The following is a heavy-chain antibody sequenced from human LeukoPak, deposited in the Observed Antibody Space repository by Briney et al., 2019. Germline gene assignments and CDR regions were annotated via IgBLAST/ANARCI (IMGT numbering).Heavy chain of an antibody. CDR2: INYSGTT. V-gene: IGHV4-39*01. J-gene: IGHJ4*02. Sequence: PSETLSLTCTVSGGAITNDNFYWGWVRQPPGKGLEWVVSINYSGTTYYTPSLRSRLSISVDTSRTQFVLTLNSVTAADTAVYYCARLFDSWGRGILVTVSS. CDR1: GGAITNDNFY. CDR3: ARLFDS.